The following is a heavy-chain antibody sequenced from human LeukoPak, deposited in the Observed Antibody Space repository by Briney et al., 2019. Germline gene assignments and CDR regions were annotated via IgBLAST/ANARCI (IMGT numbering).Heavy chain of an antibody. Sequence: GRSLRLSCAASGFTFSSYAMHWVRQAPGKGLEWVAVISYDGSNKYYADSVKGRFTISRDNSKNTLYLQMNSLRAEDTAVYYCARRFRGAFDIWGQGTMVTVSS. CDR1: GFTFSSYA. CDR3: ARRFRGAFDI. V-gene: IGHV3-30*04. CDR2: ISYDGSNK. D-gene: IGHD3-10*01. J-gene: IGHJ3*02.